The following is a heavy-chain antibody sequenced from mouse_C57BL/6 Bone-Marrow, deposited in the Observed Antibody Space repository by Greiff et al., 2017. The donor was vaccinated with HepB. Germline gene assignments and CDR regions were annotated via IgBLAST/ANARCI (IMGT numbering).Heavy chain of an antibody. CDR1: GYTFTSYW. CDR3: AREETVWFLRLVYYFDY. V-gene: IGHV1-59*01. CDR2: IDPSDSYT. D-gene: IGHD2-3*01. Sequence: QVQLQQPGAELVRPGTSVKLSCKASGYTFTSYWMHWVKQRPGQGLEWIGVIDPSDSYTNYNQKFKGKATLTVDTSSSTAYMQLSSLTSEDSAVYYCAREETVWFLRLVYYFDYWGQGTTLTVSS. J-gene: IGHJ2*01.